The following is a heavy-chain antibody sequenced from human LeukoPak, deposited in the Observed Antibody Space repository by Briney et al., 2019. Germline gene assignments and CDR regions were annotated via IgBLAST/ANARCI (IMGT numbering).Heavy chain of an antibody. CDR2: IRHDGSNK. J-gene: IGHJ1*01. CDR1: GFIFSNYG. Sequence: GGSLRLSCTTSGFIFSNYGMHWVRQAPGKWLEWVAFIRHDGSNKYYADSVKGRCTISRDNSKKTVYLQMNSLRTEDTAVYCCATSYSGYDSAEYFQHWGQGTLVTVSS. D-gene: IGHD5-12*01. V-gene: IGHV3-30*02. CDR3: ATSYSGYDSAEYFQH.